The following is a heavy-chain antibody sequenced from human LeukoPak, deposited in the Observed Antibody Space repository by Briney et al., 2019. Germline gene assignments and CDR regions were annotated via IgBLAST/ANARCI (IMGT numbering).Heavy chain of an antibody. D-gene: IGHD6-13*01. CDR2: IYYSGST. CDR3: ARGGSSSWDPAGYYYMDV. CDR1: GGSISSGGYY. Sequence: PSETLSLTCTVSGGSISSGGYYWSWIRQHPGKGLEWIGYIYYSGSTYYNPSLKSRVTISVDTSKNQFSLKLSSVTAADTAVYYCARGGSSSWDPAGYYYMDVWGKGTTVTVSS. J-gene: IGHJ6*03. V-gene: IGHV4-31*03.